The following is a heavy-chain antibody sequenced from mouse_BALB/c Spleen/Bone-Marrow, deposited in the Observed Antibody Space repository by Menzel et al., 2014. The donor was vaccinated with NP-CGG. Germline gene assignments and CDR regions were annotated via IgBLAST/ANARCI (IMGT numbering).Heavy chain of an antibody. CDR2: IYPGDGDT. Sequence: VQLQQSGAELVRPGSSVKISCKSSGYVFSTYWINWVKQRPGQGLEWIGQIYPGDGDTDFNRKFKDKATLTADESSNTAYMQLSSLTSEDSAVYFCARGGISVDYWGQGTTLTVSS. CDR1: GYVFSTYW. V-gene: IGHV1-80*01. J-gene: IGHJ2*01. CDR3: ARGGISVDY.